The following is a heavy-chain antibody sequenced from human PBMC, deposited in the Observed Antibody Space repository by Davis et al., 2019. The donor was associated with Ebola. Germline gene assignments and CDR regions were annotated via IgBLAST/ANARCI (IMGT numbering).Heavy chain of an antibody. CDR2: ISRSSSTI. Sequence: GGSLRLSCAVSGFTFSSYSMNWVRQAPGKGLEWVSYISRSSSTIYYADSVKGRFTTSRDNAKNSLYLQMNSLRDEDTAVYYCAREVAVAGTECDYWGQGTLVTVSS. J-gene: IGHJ4*02. CDR1: GFTFSSYS. D-gene: IGHD6-19*01. V-gene: IGHV3-48*02. CDR3: AREVAVAGTECDY.